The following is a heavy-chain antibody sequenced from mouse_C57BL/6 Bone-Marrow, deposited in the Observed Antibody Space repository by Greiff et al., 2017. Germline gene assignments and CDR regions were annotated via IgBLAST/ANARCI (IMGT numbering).Heavy chain of an antibody. Sequence: QVQLQQPGAELVKPGASVKLSCKASGYTFTSYWMHWVKQRPGQGLEWIGMIHPNSGSTNYNEKFKSKATLTVDKSSSTTYRQLSSLTSEDSAVYDGARFGYSWYFEFWGTGTTVTVSA. CDR3: ARFGYSWYFEF. V-gene: IGHV1-64*01. J-gene: IGHJ1*03. D-gene: IGHD2-3*01. CDR2: IHPNSGST. CDR1: GYTFTSYW.